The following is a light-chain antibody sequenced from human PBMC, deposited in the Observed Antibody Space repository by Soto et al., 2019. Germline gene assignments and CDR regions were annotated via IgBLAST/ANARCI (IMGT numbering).Light chain of an antibody. CDR2: GAS. CDR1: QSVSNNY. V-gene: IGKV3-20*01. J-gene: IGKJ5*01. Sequence: EIVLTQSPVTLSLSPGERATLSCRASQSVSNNYLAWYQQKPGQAPRLLIYGASNRATGIPDRFSGSGSGTDFTLTISRLEPEDFAVYYCQQYKNWPLFGQGTRLEIK. CDR3: QQYKNWPL.